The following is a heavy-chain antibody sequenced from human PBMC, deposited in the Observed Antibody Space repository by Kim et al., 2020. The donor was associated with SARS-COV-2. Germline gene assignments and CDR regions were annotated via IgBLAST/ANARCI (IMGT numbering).Heavy chain of an antibody. CDR1: GYTLTELS. Sequence: ASVKVSCKVSGYTLTELSMHWVRQAPGKGLEWMGGFDPEDGETIYAQKFQGRVTMTEDTSTDTAYMELSSLRSEDTAVYYCATRNCSSTSCYGLYYYYYGMDVWGQGTTVTVSS. V-gene: IGHV1-24*01. CDR2: FDPEDGET. J-gene: IGHJ6*02. D-gene: IGHD2-2*01. CDR3: ATRNCSSTSCYGLYYYYYGMDV.